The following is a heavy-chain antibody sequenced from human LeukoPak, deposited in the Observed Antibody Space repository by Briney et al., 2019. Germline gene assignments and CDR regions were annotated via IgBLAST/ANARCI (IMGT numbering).Heavy chain of an antibody. CDR2: IYYNGGT. CDR3: ARGGSTAVTPDS. V-gene: IGHV4-31*03. CDR1: GASINSGDYF. J-gene: IGHJ4*02. Sequence: PSETLSLTCTVSGASINSGDYFCNWIRQHPGKGLEWIGYIYYNGGTYYNPSLQSRLTISVDASKNQFSLRLNSVTAADTAVYYCARGGSTAVTPDSWGQGTLVSVSS. D-gene: IGHD4-23*01.